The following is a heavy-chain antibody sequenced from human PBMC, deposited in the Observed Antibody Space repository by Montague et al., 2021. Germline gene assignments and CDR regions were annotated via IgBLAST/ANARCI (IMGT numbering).Heavy chain of an antibody. CDR2: IKQDGSEK. CDR3: ARDQGQGYCGGDCYVGLDY. D-gene: IGHD2-21*01. J-gene: IGHJ4*02. CDR1: GFTFSNYW. V-gene: IGHV3-7*01. Sequence: SLRLSCAASGFTFSNYWMSWVRQAPWKGLEWVTNIKQDGSEKHYVDSVKGRFTISRDNAKNSLYLQMNSLRAEDTAVYFCARDQGQGYCGGDCYVGLDYWGQGTLVTVSS.